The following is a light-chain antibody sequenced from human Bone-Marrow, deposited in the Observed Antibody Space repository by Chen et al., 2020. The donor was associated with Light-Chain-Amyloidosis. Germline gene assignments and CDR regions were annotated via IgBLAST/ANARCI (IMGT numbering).Light chain of an antibody. CDR2: RDT. CDR1: DLPTKY. J-gene: IGLJ2*01. CDR3: QSADSSGTYEVI. Sequence: SFELTQPPSVSPSPGQTARLPCSGDDLPTKYAYWYQQKPGQAPVLVIHRDTERPSGISERFSGSSSGTTATLTISGVQAEDEADYHCQSADSSGTYEVIFGGGTKLTVL. V-gene: IGLV3-25*03.